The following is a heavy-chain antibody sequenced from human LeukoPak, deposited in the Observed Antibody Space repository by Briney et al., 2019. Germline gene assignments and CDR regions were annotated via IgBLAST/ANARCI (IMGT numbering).Heavy chain of an antibody. V-gene: IGHV3-48*03. J-gene: IGHJ4*02. CDR1: GFTFSSYE. CDR3: ARDRSMITFDY. CDR2: ISSSGSTI. Sequence: PGGSLRLSCAASGFTFSSYEMNWVRQAPGKGLEWVSYISSSGSTIYYADSVKGRFTTSRDNAKNSLYLQMNSLRAEYTAVYYCARDRSMITFDYWGQGTLVTVSS. D-gene: IGHD3-16*01.